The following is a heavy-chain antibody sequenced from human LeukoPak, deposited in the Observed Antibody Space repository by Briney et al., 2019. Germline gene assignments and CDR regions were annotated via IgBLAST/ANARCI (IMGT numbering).Heavy chain of an antibody. CDR2: INLDGSQK. CDR1: GFTFSNYW. V-gene: IGHV3-7*01. J-gene: IGHJ4*02. Sequence: GGSLRLSCAASGFTFSNYWMAWVRQAPGKGPEWVANINLDGSQKYYVDSVKGRFTISRDNAENSLYLQMNSLRAEDTALYYFARKRPNYFDYWGQGTLVTVPS. CDR3: ARKRPNYFDY.